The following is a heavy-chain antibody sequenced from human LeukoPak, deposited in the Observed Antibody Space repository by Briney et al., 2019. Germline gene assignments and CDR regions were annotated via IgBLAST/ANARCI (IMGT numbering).Heavy chain of an antibody. D-gene: IGHD3-10*01. CDR1: GGSISSSSYY. CDR3: ARDGTDYYGSGSYR. CDR2: IYYSGST. J-gene: IGHJ4*02. V-gene: IGHV4-39*07. Sequence: SETLSLTCTVSGGSISSSSYYWGWIRQPPGKGLEWIGSIYYSGSTYYNPSLKSRVTISVDTSKNQFSLKLSSVTAADTAVYYCARDGTDYYGSGSYRWGQGTLVTVSS.